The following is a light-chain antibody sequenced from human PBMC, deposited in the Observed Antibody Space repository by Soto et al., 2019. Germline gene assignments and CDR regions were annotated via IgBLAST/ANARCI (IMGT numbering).Light chain of an antibody. J-gene: IGKJ1*01. CDR1: QDIRKY. V-gene: IGKV1-33*01. Sequence: DIQMTQSPSSLSASVGDRVTITCQASQDIRKYLNWYQQKPGKAPKPLIYDASNLETGVPSRFSGSGSGTDFTFTISSLQPEDIATYYCQQYDHLPWTFGQGTKVEIK. CDR2: DAS. CDR3: QQYDHLPWT.